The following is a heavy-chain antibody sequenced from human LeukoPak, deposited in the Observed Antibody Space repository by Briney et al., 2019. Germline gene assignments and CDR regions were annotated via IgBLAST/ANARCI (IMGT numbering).Heavy chain of an antibody. Sequence: GASVKVSCKASGYTFTAYYLHWLRQAPGQGLQWMGWINPSSGDPNYALNFQDRVTMTRDTSISTAYMELNSLRSDDSAIYYCVRGGDGDRRDFDYWGQGTLVTVSS. D-gene: IGHD5-24*01. CDR3: VRGGDGDRRDFDY. CDR1: GYTFTAYY. CDR2: INPSSGDP. V-gene: IGHV1-2*02. J-gene: IGHJ4*02.